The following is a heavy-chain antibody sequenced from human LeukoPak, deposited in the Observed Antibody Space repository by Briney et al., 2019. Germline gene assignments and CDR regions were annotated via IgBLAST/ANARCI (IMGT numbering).Heavy chain of an antibody. CDR3: TRGPDYYDSSGLDY. V-gene: IGHV3-73*01. CDR1: GFTFSGSA. Sequence: PGGSLGLSCAASGFTFSGSAMHWVRQASGKGLEWVGRIRSKGNTYATAYAASVKGRFTISRDDSKNTAYLQMNSLKTEDTAVYYCTRGPDYYDSSGLDYWGQGTLVTVSS. CDR2: IRSKGNTYAT. J-gene: IGHJ4*02. D-gene: IGHD3-22*01.